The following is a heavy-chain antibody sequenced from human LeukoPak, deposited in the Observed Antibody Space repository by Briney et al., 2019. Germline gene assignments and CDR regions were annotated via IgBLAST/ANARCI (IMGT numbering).Heavy chain of an antibody. V-gene: IGHV3-23*01. CDR1: GFTFSNAY. Sequence: PGGSLRLSCAASGFTFSNAYMSWVRQAPGKGLEWVSSISHSGDTSDYADSVKGRFTISRDNSKNTLYLQMNSLSAEDTAMYYCRRQFLVGVSWGPGTLVTVSS. D-gene: IGHD5/OR15-5a*01. J-gene: IGHJ5*02. CDR2: ISHSGDTS. CDR3: RRQFLVGVS.